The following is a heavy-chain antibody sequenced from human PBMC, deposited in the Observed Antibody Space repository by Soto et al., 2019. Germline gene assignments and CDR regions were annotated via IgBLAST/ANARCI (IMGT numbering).Heavy chain of an antibody. D-gene: IGHD1-26*01. J-gene: IGHJ6*02. Sequence: QVQLVESGGGLVKPGGSLRLSCAASGFTFSDYYMTWIRQAPGKGLEWVSHITTDGSTMYYADSVKGRFTISRDNAEASVFLQMNSRRAEDTAVYYGARVSSGGPPRCGMDVWGQGTTVTVSS. CDR1: GFTFSDYY. CDR3: ARVSSGGPPRCGMDV. V-gene: IGHV3-11*01. CDR2: ITTDGSTM.